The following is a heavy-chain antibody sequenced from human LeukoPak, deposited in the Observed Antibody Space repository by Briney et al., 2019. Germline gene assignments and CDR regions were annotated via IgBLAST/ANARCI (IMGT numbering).Heavy chain of an antibody. CDR3: ARGSRSDFGVVLNLDS. J-gene: IGHJ4*02. V-gene: IGHV3-11*01. D-gene: IGHD3-3*01. CDR2: ISNIGTTT. CDR1: AFTLGDWY. Sequence: GGSLRLSCTASAFTLGDWYMSWIRQAPGKGLEWISYISNIGTTTYYAGSVKGRFTISRDNAKNSLYLQMNSLRAEDTAVYFCARGSRSDFGVVLNLDSWGQGTLVTVSP.